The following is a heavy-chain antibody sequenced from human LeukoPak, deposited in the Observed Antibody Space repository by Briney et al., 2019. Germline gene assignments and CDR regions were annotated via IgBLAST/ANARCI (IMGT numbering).Heavy chain of an antibody. CDR1: GYSFTSYW. CDR2: IYPGDSDT. CDR3: ARSPWGCHWFDP. D-gene: IGHD3-16*01. J-gene: IGHJ5*02. Sequence: EALKISCKCSGYSFTSYWIGWVRRMPGTGLEWMGIIYPGDSDTRSSPSFQGQVTISADKSISTAYLQWSSLRASDTAMYYCARSPWGCHWFDPWGQGTLVTVSS. V-gene: IGHV5-51*01.